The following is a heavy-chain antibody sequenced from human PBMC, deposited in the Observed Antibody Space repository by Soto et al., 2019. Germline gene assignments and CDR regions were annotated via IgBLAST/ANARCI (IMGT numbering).Heavy chain of an antibody. CDR3: AKVTXRAAAGRYEYYKYGMDV. Sequence: GGSLRLSCAASGFAFSTYAMTWVRQAPGKGLEWVSVISGSGGSSYYAASVKGRFTISRDNPKNTLYLQMNGLRAEDTALYYCAKVTXRAAAGRYEYYKYGMDVWGQGTTVTVSS. J-gene: IGHJ6*02. D-gene: IGHD6-13*01. V-gene: IGHV3-23*01. CDR2: ISGSGGSS. CDR1: GFAFSTYA.